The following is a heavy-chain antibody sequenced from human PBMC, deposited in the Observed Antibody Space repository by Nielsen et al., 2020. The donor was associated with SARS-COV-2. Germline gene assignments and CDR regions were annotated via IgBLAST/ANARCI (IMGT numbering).Heavy chain of an antibody. Sequence: GESLKISCAASGFTFSDAWMSWVRQAPGKGLEWVGRIKSKSDGGTTHYAAPVKGRFTISRDNSKNTLYLQMSSLRAEDTAVYYCVRDMWLATAGTYFDYWGQGTLVTVSS. CDR3: VRDMWLATAGTYFDY. V-gene: IGHV3-15*05. D-gene: IGHD6-13*01. CDR1: GFTFSDAW. J-gene: IGHJ4*02. CDR2: IKSKSDGGTT.